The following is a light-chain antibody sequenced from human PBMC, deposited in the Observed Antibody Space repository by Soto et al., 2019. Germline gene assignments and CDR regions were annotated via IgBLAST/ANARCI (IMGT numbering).Light chain of an antibody. J-gene: IGKJ1*01. CDR3: QQANSFPRT. V-gene: IGKV1D-12*01. Sequence: DIQMTQSPSSVSASVGDRVTITCRASQAISTWLAWYQQKPGKAPKLLIYAASNLQTGVPSRFSSSGSGTDFTLTISSLQPEDFATYYCQQANSFPRTFGQGTKVETK. CDR1: QAISTW. CDR2: AAS.